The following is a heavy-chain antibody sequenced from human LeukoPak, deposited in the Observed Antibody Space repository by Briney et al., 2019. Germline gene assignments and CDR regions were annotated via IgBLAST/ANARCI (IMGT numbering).Heavy chain of an antibody. CDR3: ATGYDSSGYYSGVFYYYGMDV. CDR2: FDPEDGET. Sequence: ASVKVSCTVSGYTLTELSMHWVRQAPGKGLGWMVGFDPEDGETIYAQKFQGRVTMTEDTSTDTAYMELSSLRSEDTAVYYCATGYDSSGYYSGVFYYYGMDVWGQGTTVTVSS. D-gene: IGHD3-22*01. CDR1: GYTLTELS. V-gene: IGHV1-24*01. J-gene: IGHJ6*02.